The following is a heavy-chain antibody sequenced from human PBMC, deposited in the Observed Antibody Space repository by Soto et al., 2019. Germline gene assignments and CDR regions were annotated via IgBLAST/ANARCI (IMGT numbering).Heavy chain of an antibody. J-gene: IGHJ4*02. D-gene: IGHD6-6*01. CDR1: GFTFSSYS. Sequence: EVQLVESGGGLVQPGGSLRLSCAASGFTFSSYSMNWVRQAPGKGLEWVSYISSSSSTIYYADSVKGRFTISRDNAKNSLYLQMNSLRAEDTAVYYCARIKRYSSSSVDYWGQGPLVTVSS. CDR2: ISSSSSTI. CDR3: ARIKRYSSSSVDY. V-gene: IGHV3-48*01.